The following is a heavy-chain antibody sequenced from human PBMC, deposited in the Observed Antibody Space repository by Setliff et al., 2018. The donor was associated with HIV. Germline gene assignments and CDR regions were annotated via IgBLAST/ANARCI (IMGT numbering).Heavy chain of an antibody. J-gene: IGHJ6*02. CDR1: GYSISSGYY. V-gene: IGHV4-38-2*01. Sequence: SSETLSLTCAVSGYSISSGYYWGWIRQPPGKGLEWIGSIYHSGSTYYNPSLKSRVTISVDTSKNQFSLNLSSVTAADTAVYYCARQFTVQWLVATYGMAVWGQGTTVTVSS. CDR2: IYHSGST. D-gene: IGHD6-19*01. CDR3: ARQFTVQWLVATYGMAV.